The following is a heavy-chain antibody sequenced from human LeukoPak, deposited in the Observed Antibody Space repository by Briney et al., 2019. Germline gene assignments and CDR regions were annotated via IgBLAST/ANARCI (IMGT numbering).Heavy chain of an antibody. J-gene: IGHJ5*02. CDR2: INHSGST. D-gene: IGHD3-22*01. CDR3: ARWSSNYYDTSGRWFDP. V-gene: IGHV4-34*01. CDR1: GGSLSDYY. Sequence: PSETLSLTCAVYGGSLSDYYWSWIRQPPGKGLEWIGEINHSGSTNYNPSLKSRVTISVDTSKNQFSLKLSSVTAADTAVYYCARWSSNYYDTSGRWFDPWGQGTLVTVSS.